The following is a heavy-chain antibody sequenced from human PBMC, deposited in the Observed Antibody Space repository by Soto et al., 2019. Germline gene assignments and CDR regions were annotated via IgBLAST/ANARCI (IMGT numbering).Heavy chain of an antibody. J-gene: IGHJ6*02. CDR2: LFSGGTT. CDR1: GFTVSSNY. D-gene: IGHD3-10*01. Sequence: GGSLRLSCVASGFTVSSNYMTWVRQAPGKGLEWVSVLFSGGTTYYADSVRGRFTISRDNSKNTLFLQMNSLRAEDTAVYYCAKSPPSISSPTYYGMDVWGQGTTVTVSS. CDR3: AKSPPSISSPTYYGMDV. V-gene: IGHV3-53*01.